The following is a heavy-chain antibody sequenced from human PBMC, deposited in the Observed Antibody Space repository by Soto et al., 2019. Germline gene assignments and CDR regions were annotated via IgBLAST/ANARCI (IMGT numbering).Heavy chain of an antibody. J-gene: IGHJ6*02. CDR2: IIPIFGTA. CDR1: GGPFRRYT. V-gene: IGHV1-69*06. D-gene: IGHD2-2*02. CDR3: ARGEVPAAILHYYCGMDV. Sequence: SVKASRKASGGPFRRYTFSWVGPAPGKRVECMGGIIPIFGTANYAQKFQGRVTITADKSTSTAYMELSSLRSEDTAVYYCARGEVPAAILHYYCGMDVWGQGTTVTVSS.